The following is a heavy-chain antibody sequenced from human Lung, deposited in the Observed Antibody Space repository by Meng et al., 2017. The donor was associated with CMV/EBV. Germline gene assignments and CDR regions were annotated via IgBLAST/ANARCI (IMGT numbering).Heavy chain of an antibody. CDR3: ARGFYDFWCGFGVVDY. D-gene: IGHD3-3*01. V-gene: IGHV4-61*01. Sequence: GSLRLXCPVSAGSVSTSSSYWSWIRQPPGKGLEWIGFIYNSGSTNDNPSLKSRVTITVDTSKNQFALKLTSVTVADTAVYDCARGFYDFWCGFGVVDYWGQGMLVTVSS. CDR2: IYNSGST. CDR1: AGSVSTSSSY. J-gene: IGHJ4*02.